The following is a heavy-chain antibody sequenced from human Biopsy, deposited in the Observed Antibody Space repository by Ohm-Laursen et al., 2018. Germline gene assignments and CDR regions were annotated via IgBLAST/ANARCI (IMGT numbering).Heavy chain of an antibody. D-gene: IGHD2/OR15-2a*01. V-gene: IGHV4-59*01. Sequence: TLSLTCTVSGGSISSDYWSWIRQTPGKGLEWIGYIYYSGSTNYNPSLKSRVTISVDTSKNQFSLRLNSVTAADTAVYYCARATNSTGWPYYYFYGMDVRGQGALVTVSS. CDR2: IYYSGST. J-gene: IGHJ6*02. CDR3: ARATNSTGWPYYYFYGMDV. CDR1: GGSISSDY.